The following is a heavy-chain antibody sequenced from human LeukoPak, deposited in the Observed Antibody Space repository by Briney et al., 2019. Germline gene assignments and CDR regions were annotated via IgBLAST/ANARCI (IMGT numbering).Heavy chain of an antibody. J-gene: IGHJ4*02. D-gene: IGHD3-22*01. Sequence: GGSLRLSCAASGFTFSSYSMNWVRQAPGKGLEWVSAISGSGGSTYYADSVRGRFTISRDNSKNTLYLQMNSLRAEDTAVYYCAKASRVPYDSSGYYHPSGDYWGQGTLVTVSS. CDR1: GFTFSSYS. CDR2: ISGSGGST. V-gene: IGHV3-23*01. CDR3: AKASRVPYDSSGYYHPSGDY.